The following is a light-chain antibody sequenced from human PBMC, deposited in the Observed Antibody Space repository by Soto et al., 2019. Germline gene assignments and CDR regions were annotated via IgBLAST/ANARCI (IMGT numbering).Light chain of an antibody. V-gene: IGLV2-14*03. CDR3: ASYSNSNTYV. J-gene: IGLJ1*01. CDR1: NSDVGAYKY. Sequence: QSVLTQPASVSGSPGQSITISCTGTNSDVGAYKYVSWYQRHPGKAPKLMIFDVSNRPSGVSNRISGSKSGNTASLTISGLRAEDEADYYCASYSNSNTYVFGTGTKVTVL. CDR2: DVS.